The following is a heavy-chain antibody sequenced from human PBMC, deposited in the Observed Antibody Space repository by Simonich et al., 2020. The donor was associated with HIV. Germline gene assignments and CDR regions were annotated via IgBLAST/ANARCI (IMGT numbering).Heavy chain of an antibody. CDR2: INQDESEK. V-gene: IGHV3-7*01. J-gene: IGHJ2*01. Sequence: EVQLVESGGGLVQSGGSLRLSCAASGFTFSNHWMTWVRQSPGKGLEWVAYINQDESEKNYVDSVKGRFTISRDNAKNSLSLQMNSLRDEDTALYYCALGWGSGWYFDLWGRATLVTVSS. D-gene: IGHD7-27*01. CDR3: ALGWGSGWYFDL. CDR1: GFTFSNHW.